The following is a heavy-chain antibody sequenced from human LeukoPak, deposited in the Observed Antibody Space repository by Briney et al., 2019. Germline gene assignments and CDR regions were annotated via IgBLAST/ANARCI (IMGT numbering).Heavy chain of an antibody. Sequence: ASVKVSCKASGYTFTGYYMHWVRQAPGHGLEWMGWINPNSGGTNYAQKFQGRVTMTRDTSISTAYMELSRLRSDDTAVYYCARYHTMVRGLSDWGQGTLVTVSS. J-gene: IGHJ4*02. CDR3: ARYHTMVRGLSD. CDR1: GYTFTGYY. D-gene: IGHD3-10*01. CDR2: INPNSGGT. V-gene: IGHV1-2*02.